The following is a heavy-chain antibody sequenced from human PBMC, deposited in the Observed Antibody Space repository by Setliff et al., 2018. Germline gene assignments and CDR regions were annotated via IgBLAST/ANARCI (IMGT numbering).Heavy chain of an antibody. J-gene: IGHJ4*02. D-gene: IGHD5-12*01. CDR2: ISGSTDNT. CDR3: VRGPGPSVVVAMPFDR. V-gene: IGHV1-18*01. Sequence: ASVKVSCKASGYTSINYGISWVRQAPGQGLEWMGWISGSTDNTNYAQKFRGRVTLTKDTSTNTAYMEVASLRSDDTAVYYCVRGPGPSVVVAMPFDRWGQGTLVTVSS. CDR1: GYTSINYG.